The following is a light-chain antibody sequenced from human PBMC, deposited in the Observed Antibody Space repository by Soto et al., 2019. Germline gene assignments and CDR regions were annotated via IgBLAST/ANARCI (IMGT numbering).Light chain of an antibody. CDR1: QGISSY. J-gene: IGKJ1*01. V-gene: IGKV1-9*01. Sequence: DIQLTQSPSFLSASVGDRVTITCRASQGISSYLAWYQQKPGNAPKLLIYAASTLQSGFPSRFSGSGSGTEITLTTSRLQPEDFATYYCQQLKSYPRTFGQGTKVEIK. CDR3: QQLKSYPRT. CDR2: AAS.